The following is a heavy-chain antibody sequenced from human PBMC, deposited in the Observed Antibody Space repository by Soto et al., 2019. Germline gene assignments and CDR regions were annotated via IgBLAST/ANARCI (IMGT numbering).Heavy chain of an antibody. CDR1: GGSFSGYY. CDR3: ARGDHYYGLNY. D-gene: IGHD3-10*01. Sequence: SETLSLTGAVYGGSFSGYYWSWIRQPPGKGLEWIGEINHSGSTNYNPSLKSRVTISVDTSKNQFSLKLSSVTAADTAVYYCARGDHYYGLNYWGQGTLVTVSS. J-gene: IGHJ4*02. CDR2: INHSGST. V-gene: IGHV4-34*01.